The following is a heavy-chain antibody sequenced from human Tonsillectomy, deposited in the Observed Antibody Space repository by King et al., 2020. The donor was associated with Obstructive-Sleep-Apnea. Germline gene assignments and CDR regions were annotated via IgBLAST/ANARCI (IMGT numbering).Heavy chain of an antibody. J-gene: IGHJ2*01. Sequence: QVQLVESGGGVVQPGRSLRLSCAASGFTFSNYDMYWVRQAPGKGLEWVAVISYDGSNDYNADSVKGRFTISRDNSKNTLYLQMSSLRAEDTAVYYCASSPGSVRGVPLDWYFDLWGRGTLVTVSS. V-gene: IGHV3-30*04. CDR1: GFTFSNYD. D-gene: IGHD3-10*01. CDR3: ASSPGSVRGVPLDWYFDL. CDR2: ISYDGSND.